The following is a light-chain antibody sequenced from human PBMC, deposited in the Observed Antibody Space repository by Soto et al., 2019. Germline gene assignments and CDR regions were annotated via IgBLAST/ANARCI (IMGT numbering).Light chain of an antibody. J-gene: IGKJ2*01. Sequence: DIRITQSPSSLSASVGDRVTITCRASQSISSHLNWYQHKPGRPPRLLIFASYILEGGVPSRFIGSGSDTYFTLTIDSLQPEDVATYYCQHSYITPRYTFGQGTKVEI. CDR3: QHSYITPRYT. V-gene: IGKV1-39*01. CDR1: QSISSH. CDR2: ASY.